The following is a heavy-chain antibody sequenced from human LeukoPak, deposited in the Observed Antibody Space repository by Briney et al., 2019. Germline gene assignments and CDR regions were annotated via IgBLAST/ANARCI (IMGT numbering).Heavy chain of an antibody. J-gene: IGHJ4*02. Sequence: GGSVKVSCKLSGNTLRELPIQWVRQAGGKGLEWMAGFDPENAEIVYAQKFQGRVTMTEDTSTNTAYMELTSLTSDDTALYYCATRGSDFGSGFDYWGQGPQVPVSS. V-gene: IGHV1-24*01. CDR3: ATRGSDFGSGFDY. CDR2: FDPENAEI. D-gene: IGHD3-3*01. CDR1: GNTLRELP.